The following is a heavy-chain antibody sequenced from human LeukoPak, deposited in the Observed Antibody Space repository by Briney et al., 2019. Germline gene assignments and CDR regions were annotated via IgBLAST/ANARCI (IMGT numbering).Heavy chain of an antibody. CDR2: IPYDGSKK. V-gene: IGHV3-30*18. J-gene: IGHJ4*02. D-gene: IGHD6-25*01. CDR3: AKDRRLAAFDC. Sequence: GRSLRLSCAASGFSFSSYGMHWVRQAPGKGLEWLAVIPYDGSKKVYADSVKGRVTISRDNSKNMVYLQMNSLRAEDTAVYYCAKDRRLAAFDCGGQGTLVTVSS. CDR1: GFSFSSYG.